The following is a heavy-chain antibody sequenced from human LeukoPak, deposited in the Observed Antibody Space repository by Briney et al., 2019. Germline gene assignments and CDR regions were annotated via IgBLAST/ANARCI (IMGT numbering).Heavy chain of an antibody. D-gene: IGHD2-15*01. CDR2: ISASGGST. CDR1: GFTFSSSA. Sequence: GSLRLSCAASGFTFSSSAMSWVRQVPGKGLEWVSGISASGGSTSYADSVGGRFTISRDNSKSTLCLQMNSLRAEDTAVYYCAKQLGYCSDGSCYFPYWGQGTLVTVSS. V-gene: IGHV3-23*01. CDR3: AKQLGYCSDGSCYFPY. J-gene: IGHJ4*02.